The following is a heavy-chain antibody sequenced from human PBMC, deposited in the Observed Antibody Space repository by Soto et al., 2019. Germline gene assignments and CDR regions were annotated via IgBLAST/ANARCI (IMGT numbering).Heavy chain of an antibody. CDR1: GFTFSSYA. Sequence: EVQLLESGGGLVQPGGSLRLSCAASGFTFSSYAMRWVRQAPGKGLEWVSAISGSGGSTYYAGSVKGRFTISRDNSKNTLYLQMNGLSAEDTAVYYCARRGSGSYYDYWGQGTLVTVSS. J-gene: IGHJ4*02. V-gene: IGHV3-23*01. D-gene: IGHD1-26*01. CDR3: ARRGSGSYYDY. CDR2: ISGSGGST.